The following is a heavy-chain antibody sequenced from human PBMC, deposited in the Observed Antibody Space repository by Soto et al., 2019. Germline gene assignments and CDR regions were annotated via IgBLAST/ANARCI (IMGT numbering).Heavy chain of an antibody. Sequence: SAALSLTCVVSGESIIGTNWWPWVRQPPGKGLEWIGEIFHSGSTNYNPSLKSRVIMSVDRSKNQFFLKLNSVTAADTAIYFCASLFGSWGQGTLVTVSS. CDR2: IFHSGST. CDR3: ASLFGS. V-gene: IGHV4-4*02. J-gene: IGHJ4*02. CDR1: GESIIGTNW.